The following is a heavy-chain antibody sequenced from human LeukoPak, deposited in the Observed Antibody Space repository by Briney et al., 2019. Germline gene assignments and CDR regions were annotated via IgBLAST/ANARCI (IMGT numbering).Heavy chain of an antibody. CDR1: GFTFSSYA. CDR3: ARDRGVAVAGWEYYFDY. CDR2: ISYDGSNK. J-gene: IGHJ4*02. V-gene: IGHV3-30-3*01. Sequence: PGGSLRLSCAASGFTFSSYAMHWVRQAPGKGLEWVAVISYDGSNKYYADSVKGRFTISRDNSKNTLYLQMNSLRAEDTAVYYCARDRGVAVAGWEYYFDYWGQGTLVTVSS. D-gene: IGHD6-19*01.